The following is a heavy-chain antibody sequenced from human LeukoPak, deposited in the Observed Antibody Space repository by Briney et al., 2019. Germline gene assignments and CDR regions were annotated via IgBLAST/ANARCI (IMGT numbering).Heavy chain of an antibody. CDR1: GFAFSSYW. D-gene: IGHD4-17*01. CDR3: ARGLRRDYVNY. Sequence: GGSLRLSCAASGFAFSSYWMSWVRQAPGKGLEWVANIKQDGSEKYYVDSVKGRFTISRDNAKNSLYLQMNSLRAEDTAVYYCARGLRRDYVNYWGQGTLATVSS. CDR2: IKQDGSEK. V-gene: IGHV3-7*01. J-gene: IGHJ4*02.